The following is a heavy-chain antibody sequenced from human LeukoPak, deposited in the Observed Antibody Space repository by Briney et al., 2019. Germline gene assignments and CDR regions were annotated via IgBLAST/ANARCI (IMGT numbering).Heavy chain of an antibody. J-gene: IGHJ4*02. V-gene: IGHV1-69*04. CDR2: IIPILGIA. Sequence: SVKVSCKASGGTFSSYAISWVRQAPGQGLEWMGRIIPILGIANYAQKFQGRVTVTRDTSTSTVYMELSSLRSEDTAVYYCARDESLTMVRGVPFDYWGQGTLVTVSS. D-gene: IGHD3-10*01. CDR1: GGTFSSYA. CDR3: ARDESLTMVRGVPFDY.